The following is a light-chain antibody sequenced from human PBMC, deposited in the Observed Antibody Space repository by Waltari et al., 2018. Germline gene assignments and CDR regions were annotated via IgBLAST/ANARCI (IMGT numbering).Light chain of an antibody. CDR3: QQRSYWPRT. CDR2: DAS. J-gene: IGKJ2*01. Sequence: EIVLTQSPATLSLSPWDRATLSCRASQSINTYLAWYQQKPGQAPRLLIYDASTRFTGIPARFSGSGSGTDFTLTVSSLEPEDFAVYYCQQRSYWPRTFGQGTKLEIK. CDR1: QSINTY. V-gene: IGKV3-11*01.